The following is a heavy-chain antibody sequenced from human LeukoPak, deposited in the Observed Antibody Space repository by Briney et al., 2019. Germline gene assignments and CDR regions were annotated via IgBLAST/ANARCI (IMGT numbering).Heavy chain of an antibody. CDR1: GFTFSTYT. CDR3: AKDRGPTTAQSVTDY. D-gene: IGHD4-17*01. V-gene: IGHV3-23*01. CDR2: ISISGGST. J-gene: IGHJ4*02. Sequence: GGSLRLSCAASGFTFSTYTMSWVRQAPGKGLGWVSTISISGGSTYYADSVKGRFTISRDNSKNTLYLQMNSLRVEDTAVYNCAKDRGPTTAQSVTDYWGQGTLVTVSS.